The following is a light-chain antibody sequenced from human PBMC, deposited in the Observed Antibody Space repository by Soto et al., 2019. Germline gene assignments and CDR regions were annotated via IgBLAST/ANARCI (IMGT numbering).Light chain of an antibody. Sequence: QSVLTQPAAVSGCPGQSITISCTGSSTDVGGYNYVSWYQQHPGKAPKVMIYEVSNRPSGVSNRFSGSKSGNTASLTISGLQAEDEADYYCSSYTSSSTYVFGTGTKVTVL. J-gene: IGLJ1*01. CDR2: EVS. V-gene: IGLV2-14*01. CDR3: SSYTSSSTYV. CDR1: STDVGGYNY.